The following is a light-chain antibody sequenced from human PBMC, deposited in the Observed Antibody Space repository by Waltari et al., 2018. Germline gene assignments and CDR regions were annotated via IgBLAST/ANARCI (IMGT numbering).Light chain of an antibody. CDR3: QQYGSSSH. CDR1: QNINKW. V-gene: IGKV1-5*03. CDR2: KSS. Sequence: DIQMTQSPSTLSASVGDRVTITCRASQNINKWWAWYQQKPGQAPKLLIYKSSNLQTGVPSRFSGSGSGTEFTLTINSLQPDDFATYYCQQYGSSSHFGQGTRLEIK. J-gene: IGKJ5*01.